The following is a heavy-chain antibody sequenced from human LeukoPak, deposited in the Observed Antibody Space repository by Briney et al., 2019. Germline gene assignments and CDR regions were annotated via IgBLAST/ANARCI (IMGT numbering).Heavy chain of an antibody. CDR1: GLTFSSYA. Sequence: GGSLRLSCAASGLTFSSYALTWVRQAPGRGLEWVSSISGSGSSTYYADSVKGRFTVSRDNSKNTLYLQMNSLRAEDTAVYYCATGYCGGGTCYPTNHWGQGTLVTVSS. J-gene: IGHJ5*02. CDR2: ISGSGSST. V-gene: IGHV3-23*01. D-gene: IGHD2-15*01. CDR3: ATGYCGGGTCYPTNH.